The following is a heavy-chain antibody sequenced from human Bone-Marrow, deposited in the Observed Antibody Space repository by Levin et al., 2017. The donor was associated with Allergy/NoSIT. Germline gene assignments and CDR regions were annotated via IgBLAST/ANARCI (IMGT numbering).Heavy chain of an antibody. V-gene: IGHV3-13*04. CDR1: GFTFSSYD. Sequence: GESLKISCAASGFTFSSYDMHWVRQATGRGLEWVSAIGTAADSYYSGSVKGRFTVSRDNAKNSFYLQMNSLRAGDTAVYYCARVALPRYCTSTSCSGSGYYFGYWGQGTLVTVSS. CDR2: IGTAADS. J-gene: IGHJ4*02. D-gene: IGHD2-2*01. CDR3: ARVALPRYCTSTSCSGSGYYFGY.